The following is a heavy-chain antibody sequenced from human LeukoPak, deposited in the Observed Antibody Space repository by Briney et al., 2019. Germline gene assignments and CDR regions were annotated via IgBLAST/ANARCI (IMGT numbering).Heavy chain of an antibody. V-gene: IGHV4-39*01. Sequence: SETLSLTCTVSGGSISSSSYYWGWIRQPPGKGLEWIVSIYYSGSTYYNPSLKSRVTISVDTSKNQFSLKLSSVTAADTAVYYCARHLGVGAGTRNYYYYMDVWGKGTTVTVSS. J-gene: IGHJ6*03. CDR3: ARHLGVGAGTRNYYYYMDV. D-gene: IGHD1-26*01. CDR2: IYYSGST. CDR1: GGSISSSSYY.